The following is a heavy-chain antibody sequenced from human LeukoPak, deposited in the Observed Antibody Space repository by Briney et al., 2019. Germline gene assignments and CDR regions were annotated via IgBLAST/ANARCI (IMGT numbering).Heavy chain of an antibody. V-gene: IGHV4-59*08. CDR2: IYYSGGT. D-gene: IGHD6-13*01. J-gene: IGHJ4*01. CDR1: GGSIRSYY. Sequence: KSSETLSLTCTVSGGSIRSYYWSWMRQPPGKGLEWIGYIYYSGGTNYNPSLKSRVTISVDTSKNQFSLRLSSVTAADTAVYFCARHDASSSWYGYFDYWGQGNLVTVSS. CDR3: ARHDASSSWYGYFDY.